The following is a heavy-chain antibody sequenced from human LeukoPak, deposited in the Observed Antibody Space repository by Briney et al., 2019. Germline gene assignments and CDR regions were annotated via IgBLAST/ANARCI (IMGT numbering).Heavy chain of an antibody. D-gene: IGHD1-26*01. J-gene: IGHJ4*02. CDR2: ISGGGGST. V-gene: IGHV3-23*01. CDR1: GFTFSIFA. Sequence: PGGSLRLSCAASGFTFSIFAMSWVRQAPGKGLEWVSTISGGGGSTFYADSVRGRLTISRDNSKNTLYLQVNSLRAEDTAVYCCAKDYSGSYYYFDYWGQGTLVTVSS. CDR3: AKDYSGSYYYFDY.